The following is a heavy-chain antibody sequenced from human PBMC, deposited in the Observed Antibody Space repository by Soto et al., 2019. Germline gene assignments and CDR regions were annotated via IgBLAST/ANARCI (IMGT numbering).Heavy chain of an antibody. J-gene: IGHJ4*02. CDR3: ARGLGRGVIIKDY. CDR2: IYYSGST. D-gene: IGHD3-10*01. CDR1: GGSISSYY. V-gene: IGHV4-59*08. Sequence: SETLSFTCTVSGGSISSYYWSWIRQPPGKGLEWIGYIYYSGSTYYNPSLKSRVTISVDTSKNQFSLKLSSVTAADTAVYYCARGLGRGVIIKDYWGQGTLVTVSS.